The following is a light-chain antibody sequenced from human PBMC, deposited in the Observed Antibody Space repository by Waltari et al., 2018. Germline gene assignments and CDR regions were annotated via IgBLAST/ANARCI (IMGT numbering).Light chain of an antibody. CDR1: QSVSSSY. J-gene: IGKJ1*01. CDR2: WAS. Sequence: EIVLTQSPGTLSLSPGERATLSCRASQSVSSSYLAWYQQKPGQAPSVLIHWASNRATGIPDRFSGSGSGTDFTLTISRLEPEDFAVYYCQQYGSSPWTFDQGTKVEIK. CDR3: QQYGSSPWT. V-gene: IGKV3-20*01.